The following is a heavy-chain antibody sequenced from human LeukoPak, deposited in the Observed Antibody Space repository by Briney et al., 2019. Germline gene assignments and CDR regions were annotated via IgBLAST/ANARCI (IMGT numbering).Heavy chain of an antibody. D-gene: IGHD2-15*01. J-gene: IGHJ4*02. CDR3: ARETPAATQDY. V-gene: IGHV3-7*01. CDR2: IKQDGSEK. Sequence: PGGSLRLSCAASGFTFSSYWMSWVRQAPGKGLEWVANIKQDGSEKYYVDSVKGRFTISRDNAKNSLYLQMNSLRPEDTAVYYCARETPAATQDYWGQGTLVTVSS. CDR1: GFTFSSYW.